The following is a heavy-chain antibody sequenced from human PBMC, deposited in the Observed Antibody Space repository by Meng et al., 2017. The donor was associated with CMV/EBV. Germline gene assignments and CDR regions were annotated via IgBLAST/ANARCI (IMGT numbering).Heavy chain of an antibody. CDR3: ARDLGAHDAFDI. D-gene: IGHD3-16*01. CDR2: INPNSGGT. Sequence: ASVKVSCKTSGYTFTDYYMHWVRQAPGQGLTWMGWINPNSGGTKYAQKFQGRVTMTRDTSISTAYMELSRLRSDDTAVYYCARDLGAHDAFDIWGQGTMVTVSS. J-gene: IGHJ3*02. V-gene: IGHV1-2*02. CDR1: GYTFTDYY.